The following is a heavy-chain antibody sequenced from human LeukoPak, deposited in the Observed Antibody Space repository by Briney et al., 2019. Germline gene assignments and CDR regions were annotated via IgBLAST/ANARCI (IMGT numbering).Heavy chain of an antibody. D-gene: IGHD5-12*01. CDR3: VTYEGVA. V-gene: IGHV3-7*03. Sequence: PGASLRLSCAASGFTFNNYWMSWVRQAPGKGLEWVANIKQDGSEKYYVDSVKGRFTISRDNAKNSLYLQMNSLKTDDTAVYYCVTYEGVAWGQGTLVTVSS. CDR1: GFTFNNYW. J-gene: IGHJ5*02. CDR2: IKQDGSEK.